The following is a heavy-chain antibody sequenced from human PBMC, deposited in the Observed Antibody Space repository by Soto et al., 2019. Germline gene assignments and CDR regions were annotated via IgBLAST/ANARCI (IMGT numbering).Heavy chain of an antibody. V-gene: IGHV3-11*01. CDR2: ISSSGSTI. Sequence: GGSLRLSCAASGFTFSDYYMSWIRQAPGKGLEWVSYISSSGSTIYYADSVKGRFTISRDNAKNSLYLQMNSLRAEDTAVYYCASANYYGSGSSEYYYYYYYMDVWGKGTTVTVSS. CDR1: GFTFSDYY. D-gene: IGHD3-10*01. J-gene: IGHJ6*03. CDR3: ASANYYGSGSSEYYYYYYYMDV.